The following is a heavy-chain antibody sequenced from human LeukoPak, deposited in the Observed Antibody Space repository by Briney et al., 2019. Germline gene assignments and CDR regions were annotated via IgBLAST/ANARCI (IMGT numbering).Heavy chain of an antibody. J-gene: IGHJ3*02. CDR3: ARAYCGGDCPDAFDI. CDR2: ISGSGGST. D-gene: IGHD2-21*02. CDR1: GFTFSSYA. Sequence: GGSLRLSCAASGFTFSSYAMSWVRQVSGKGLEWVSVISGSGGSTYYADSVKGRFTISRDNAKNSLYLQMNSLRAEDTAVYYCARAYCGGDCPDAFDIWGQGTMVTVSS. V-gene: IGHV3-23*01.